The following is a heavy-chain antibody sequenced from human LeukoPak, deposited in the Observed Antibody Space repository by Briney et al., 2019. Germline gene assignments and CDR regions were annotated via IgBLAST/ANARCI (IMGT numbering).Heavy chain of an antibody. CDR1: GFTFSTYA. J-gene: IGHJ5*02. CDR2: ITGNAGFI. D-gene: IGHD1-26*01. V-gene: IGHV3-23*01. Sequence: GGSLRLSCTPSGFTFSTYAMNWVRQAPGKGLEWVGGITGNAGFIGYADSVKGRFIISRGNTNNRLFLQMRSLRGEDTAVYYCAKDKVPDGKWEIDRWGQGTLVTVSS. CDR3: AKDKVPDGKWEIDR.